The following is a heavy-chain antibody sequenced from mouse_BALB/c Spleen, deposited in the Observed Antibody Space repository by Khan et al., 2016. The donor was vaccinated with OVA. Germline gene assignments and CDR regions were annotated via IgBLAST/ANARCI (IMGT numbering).Heavy chain of an antibody. D-gene: IGHD1-1*01. V-gene: IGHV1-7*01. Sequence: VQLQESGAELAKPGASVKMSCKASGYTFTNYWMHWVKQRPGQGLEWIGYIDPTTGYTEYNQKFKDKATLTADKSSSTAYMQLSSLTSEDSAGYYCTSHDSTYTWFGYWGHGTLVTVSA. J-gene: IGHJ3*01. CDR1: GYTFTNYW. CDR2: IDPTTGYT. CDR3: TSHDSTYTWFGY.